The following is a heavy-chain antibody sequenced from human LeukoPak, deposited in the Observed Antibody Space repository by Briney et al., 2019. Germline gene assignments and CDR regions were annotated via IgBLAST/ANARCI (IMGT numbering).Heavy chain of an antibody. V-gene: IGHV4-39*07. Sequence: SETLSLTCTVSGGSISSSGYCWGWLRQPPGKGLEWLGSIDYSGSTNYNPSLKSRVTISVDTSKNQFSLKLSSVTAADAAMYYCARGYRVVGATRPLYYFDYWGQGTLVTVSS. J-gene: IGHJ4*02. D-gene: IGHD1-26*01. CDR3: ARGYRVVGATRPLYYFDY. CDR1: GGSISSSGYC. CDR2: IDYSGST.